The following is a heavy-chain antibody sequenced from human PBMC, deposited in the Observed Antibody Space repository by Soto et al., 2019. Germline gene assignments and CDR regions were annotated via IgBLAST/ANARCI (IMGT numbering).Heavy chain of an antibody. V-gene: IGHV4-4*02. CDR1: SDSISRSHW. Sequence: PSETLSLTCAVSSDSISRSHWLTWVRQSPGKGLEWLGDIYYSGSVYYNPSLRSRISISMDKSNNQFSLHLTSVTVADTAVYYCATSYGNAWYTYWGQGTQVTVSS. D-gene: IGHD6-13*01. CDR2: IYYSGSV. J-gene: IGHJ4*02. CDR3: ATSYGNAWYTY.